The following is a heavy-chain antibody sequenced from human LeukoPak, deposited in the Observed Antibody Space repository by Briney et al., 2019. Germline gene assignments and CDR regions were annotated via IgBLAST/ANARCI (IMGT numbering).Heavy chain of an antibody. Sequence: SETLSLTCSVSGGSINTTYWSWIRQPPGKGLEWIGNIHYSGSTNYNPSLKSRVTISVDTSKNQFSLKLSSVTAADTAVYYCASGIRGVAPQQYWGQGTLVTVSS. CDR2: IHYSGST. CDR3: ASGIRGVAPQQY. CDR1: GGSINTTY. D-gene: IGHD3-10*01. V-gene: IGHV4-59*01. J-gene: IGHJ4*02.